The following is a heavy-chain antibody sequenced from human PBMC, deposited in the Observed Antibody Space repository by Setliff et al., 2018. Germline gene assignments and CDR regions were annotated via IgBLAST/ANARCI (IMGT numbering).Heavy chain of an antibody. CDR1: GSSISSGSYY. CDR3: ARVAGSGYLDRCFDP. Sequence: SETLSLTCTVSGSSISSGSYYWSWIRQPAGKGLEWIGRIYTSGSTNYNPSLNSRVTISLDTSKNQFSLKLISVTAADTAVYYCARVAGSGYLDRCFDPWGQGTLVTVSS. CDR2: IYTSGST. V-gene: IGHV4-61*02. D-gene: IGHD3-22*01. J-gene: IGHJ5*02.